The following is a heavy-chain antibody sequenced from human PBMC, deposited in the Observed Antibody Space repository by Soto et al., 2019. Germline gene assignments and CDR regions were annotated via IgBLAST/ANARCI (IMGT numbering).Heavy chain of an antibody. CDR3: ARDRLRQYYYDSRGYYYPQC. CDR2: IKQDGSEK. CDR1: GFTFSSYW. Sequence: PGGSLRLSCAAAGFTFSSYWMSWVRHAPGKGLEWVANIKQDGSEKYYVDSVKGRFTISRDNAKNSLYLQMNSLRAEDTAVYYCARDRLRQYYYDSRGYYYPQCWGQATRVTVSS. D-gene: IGHD3-22*01. V-gene: IGHV3-7*01. J-gene: IGHJ4*02.